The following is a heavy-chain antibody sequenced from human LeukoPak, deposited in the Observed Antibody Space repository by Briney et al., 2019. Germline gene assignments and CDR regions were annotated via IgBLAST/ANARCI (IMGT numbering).Heavy chain of an antibody. CDR2: TYYRSKWYN. D-gene: IGHD1-1*01. Sequence: SQTLSLTCAISGDSVSSNSAAWNWIRQSPSRGLEWLGRTYYRSKWYNDYAVSVKSRITINPDTSKNQFSLQLNSVTPEDTAVYYCARGQGDWKLREPYNWFDPWGQGTLVTVSS. J-gene: IGHJ5*02. CDR1: GDSVSSNSAA. V-gene: IGHV6-1*01. CDR3: ARGQGDWKLREPYNWFDP.